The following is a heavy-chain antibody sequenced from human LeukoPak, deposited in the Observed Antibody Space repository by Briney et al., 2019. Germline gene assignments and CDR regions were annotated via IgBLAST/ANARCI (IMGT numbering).Heavy chain of an antibody. CDR1: GFTFSSCS. CDR2: FSSGSSPI. V-gene: IGHV3-48*04. J-gene: IGHJ6*03. Sequence: GSLRLSFAASGFTFSSCSMNWVRRAPGKGLGGVSYFSSGSSPIYYVASVKGRLTISRDHAKDSLYLHMNSLRAEDTAVYYCARDSAAYHPYFYYYMDVWGKGTTVTVSS. CDR3: ARDSAAYHPYFYYYMDV.